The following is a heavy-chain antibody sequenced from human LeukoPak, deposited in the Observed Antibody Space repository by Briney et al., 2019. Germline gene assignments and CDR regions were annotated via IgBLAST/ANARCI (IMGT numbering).Heavy chain of an antibody. CDR1: GFTFSSYG. D-gene: IGHD3-10*01. CDR3: AREMYGAGFFDY. J-gene: IGHJ4*02. Sequence: PGGSLRLSCAASGFTFSSYGMHWVRQAPGKGLEWVANINQDGSDKYYVDSVEGRFTISRDNAKNSVYLQMNSLRADDTAVFYCAREMYGAGFFDYWGQGTLVTVSS. V-gene: IGHV3-7*04. CDR2: INQDGSDK.